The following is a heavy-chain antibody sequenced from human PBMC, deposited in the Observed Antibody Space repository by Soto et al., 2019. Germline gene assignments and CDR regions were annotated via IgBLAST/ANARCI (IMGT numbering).Heavy chain of an antibody. CDR3: ARDSPRYSGYDSPLPAYYYYGMDV. Sequence: ASVKVSCKASGYTFTSYGISWVRQAPGQGLEWMGWISAYNGNTNYAQKLQGRVTMTTDTSTSTAYMELRSLRSDDTAVYYCARDSPRYSGYDSPLPAYYYYGMDVWGQGTTVTVSS. CDR1: GYTFTSYG. V-gene: IGHV1-18*01. J-gene: IGHJ6*02. CDR2: ISAYNGNT. D-gene: IGHD5-12*01.